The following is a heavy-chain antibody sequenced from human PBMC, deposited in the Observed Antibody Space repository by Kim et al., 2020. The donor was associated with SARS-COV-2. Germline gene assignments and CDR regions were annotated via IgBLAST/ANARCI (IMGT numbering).Heavy chain of an antibody. CDR3: AGLAHDYGDSRPVDY. V-gene: IGHV3-7*03. J-gene: IGHJ4*02. D-gene: IGHD4-17*01. Sequence: DSVKGRFTISRDNAKNSLYLQMNSLRVDDTAVYYCAGLAHDYGDSRPVDYWGQGTLVTVSS.